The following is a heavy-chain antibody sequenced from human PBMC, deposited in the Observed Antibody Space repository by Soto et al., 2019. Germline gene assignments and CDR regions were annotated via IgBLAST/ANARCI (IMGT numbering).Heavy chain of an antibody. V-gene: IGHV3-48*02. J-gene: IGHJ4*02. D-gene: IGHD4-17*01. CDR3: ARIATVGCFDY. CDR2: ISSSSSTI. Sequence: EVQLVESGGGLVQPGGSLRLSCAASGFTFSSYSMNWVRQAPGKGLEWVSYISSSSSTIYYADSVKGRFTISRDNAKNSLYLQTNSLRDEDTAVYYCARIATVGCFDYWGQGTLVTVSS. CDR1: GFTFSSYS.